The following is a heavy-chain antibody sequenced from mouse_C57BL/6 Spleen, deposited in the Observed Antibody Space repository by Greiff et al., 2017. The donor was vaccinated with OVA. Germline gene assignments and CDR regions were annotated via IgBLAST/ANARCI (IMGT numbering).Heavy chain of an antibody. CDR1: GFSLTSYG. V-gene: IGHV2-2*01. J-gene: IGHJ4*01. CDR3: ARNPFTTVVAPYAMDY. Sequence: QVQLKQSGPGLVQPSQSLSITCTVSGFSLTSYGVHWVRQSPGKGLEWLGVIWSGGSTDYNAAFISRLSISKDNSKSQVFFKMTRLQTGDTAIYYCARNPFTTVVAPYAMDYWGQGTSVTVSS. CDR2: IWSGGST. D-gene: IGHD1-1*01.